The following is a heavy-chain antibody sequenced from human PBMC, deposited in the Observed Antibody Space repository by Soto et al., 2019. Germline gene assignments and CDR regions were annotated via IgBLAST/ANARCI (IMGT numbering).Heavy chain of an antibody. CDR2: INPYSGGA. Sequence: ASVKVSCQASGYTFTGYFMHWVRQAPGQGLEWMGWINPYSGGADYAQSFQGRVTMTRDTSISTVYMELSRLRFDDTAVYYCARVTRGDYYNSHLDTWGQGTVVTVSS. D-gene: IGHD3-10*01. CDR3: ARVTRGDYYNSHLDT. CDR1: GYTFTGYF. V-gene: IGHV1-2*02. J-gene: IGHJ5*02.